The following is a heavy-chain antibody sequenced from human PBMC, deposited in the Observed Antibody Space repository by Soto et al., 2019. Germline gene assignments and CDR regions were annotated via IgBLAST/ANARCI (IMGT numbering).Heavy chain of an antibody. J-gene: IGHJ4*02. CDR3: ARTTAAIHLNY. Sequence: QAQLQQWGTGLLKPSETLSLTCAVYGGSLSGNYWGWIRQPPGKGLEWIGETHHSGSTAYNPSLKSRVTXXXDTXRXQXXXXXXXXXXXXXXVYYCARTTAAIHLNYWSQGTLVTVSS. D-gene: IGHD2-21*02. CDR1: GGSLSGNY. V-gene: IGHV4-34*01. CDR2: THHSGST.